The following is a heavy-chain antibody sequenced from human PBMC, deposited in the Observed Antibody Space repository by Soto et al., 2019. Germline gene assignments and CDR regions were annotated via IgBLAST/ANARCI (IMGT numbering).Heavy chain of an antibody. CDR2: ISGSSSYI. CDR1: GFTFSSYS. CDR3: ARGNYFAMDV. Sequence: EVQLVESGGGLVKPGGSLRLSCAVSGFTFSSYSMNWVRQAPGKGLEWVSSISGSSSYIYFADSVKGRFTVSRDNAKNSLYLQMNSLRAEDTAVYYCARGNYFAMDVWGQGTTVTVS. D-gene: IGHD3-10*01. V-gene: IGHV3-21*01. J-gene: IGHJ6*02.